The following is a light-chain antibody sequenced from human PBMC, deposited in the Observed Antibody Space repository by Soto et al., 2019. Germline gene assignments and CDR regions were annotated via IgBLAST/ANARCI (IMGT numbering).Light chain of an antibody. V-gene: IGKV1-5*03. CDR2: TAS. Sequence: DIQMPQSPSTLSASVGDRVTITCRASPSISNFLAWYQQNPGKAPHLLIYTASSLEDGVPSRFSGSGSGTEFTLTISSLQPDDFATYYCQQYKSSWTFGQGTQVEIK. J-gene: IGKJ1*01. CDR1: PSISNF. CDR3: QQYKSSWT.